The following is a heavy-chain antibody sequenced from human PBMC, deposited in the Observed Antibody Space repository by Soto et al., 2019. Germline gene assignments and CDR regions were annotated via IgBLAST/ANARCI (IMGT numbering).Heavy chain of an antibody. CDR2: ISGSGGST. D-gene: IGHD3-16*01. V-gene: IGHV3-23*01. Sequence: EVQLLESGGGLVQPGGSLRLSCAASGFTFSNYAMSWVRQAPGKGLEWVSAISGSGGSTYYADSVKGRVTNSRDNYKNTLYLRMNSLRVEDTAVYYCAKVARRTWGGGYFDYWGQGTLVTVSS. J-gene: IGHJ4*02. CDR1: GFTFSNYA. CDR3: AKVARRTWGGGYFDY.